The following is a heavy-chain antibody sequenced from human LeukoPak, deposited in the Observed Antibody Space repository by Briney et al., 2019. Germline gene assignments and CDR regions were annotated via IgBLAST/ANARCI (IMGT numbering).Heavy chain of an antibody. Sequence: GESLKISCKGSGYSFTSYWIGWVRQMPGKGLDWMGIIYPGDSDTRYSPSCQGQVTISADKYISTAYLQWSGLKASDTAMYYCARLRYGSGSYYNGIHGMDVGGQGTTVTVSS. CDR2: IYPGDSDT. CDR1: GYSFTSYW. CDR3: ARLRYGSGSYYNGIHGMDV. V-gene: IGHV5-51*01. J-gene: IGHJ6*02. D-gene: IGHD3-10*01.